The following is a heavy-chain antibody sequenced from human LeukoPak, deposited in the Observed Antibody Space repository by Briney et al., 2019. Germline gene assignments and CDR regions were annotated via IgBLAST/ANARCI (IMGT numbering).Heavy chain of an antibody. V-gene: IGHV1-18*01. CDR1: GYTSTSYG. J-gene: IGHJ4*02. CDR3: ARAYDSSGYSFY. Sequence: GASVKVSCKASGYTSTSYGFSWVRQAPGQGLEWMGWISAYNGNTNYAQKLQGRVTMTTDTSTSTAYMELRSLRSDDAAVYYCARAYDSSGYSFYWGQGTLVTVSS. D-gene: IGHD3-22*01. CDR2: ISAYNGNT.